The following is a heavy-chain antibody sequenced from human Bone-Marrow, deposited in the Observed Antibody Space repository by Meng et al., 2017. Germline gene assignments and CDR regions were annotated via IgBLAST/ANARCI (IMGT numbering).Heavy chain of an antibody. V-gene: IGHV3-7*01. CDR2: IKQDGSEQ. D-gene: IGHD3-10*01. CDR3: ARDFFFSPWFGESTWSFDY. J-gene: IGHJ4*02. Sequence: GESLKISCAASGFTFSSHWMNWVRQAPGKGLEWVANIKQDGSEQYYVDSVKGRFTISRDNAKNSLYLQMSSLRAGDTAVYYCARDFFFSPWFGESTWSFDYWARG. CDR1: GFTFSSHW.